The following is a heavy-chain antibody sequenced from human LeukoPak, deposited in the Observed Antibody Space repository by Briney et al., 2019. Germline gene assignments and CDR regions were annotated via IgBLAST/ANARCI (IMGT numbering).Heavy chain of an antibody. Sequence: SQTLSLTCAISGDSVSSNSAAWNWIRQSPSRGLEWLGRIYYRPKWYNDYAVSVKSRITINPDTSKNQFSLQLNSVTPEDTAVYYCARVSLTGTTTIFDYWGQGTLVTVSS. CDR2: IYYRPKWYN. CDR3: ARVSLTGTTTIFDY. CDR1: GDSVSSNSAA. D-gene: IGHD1-7*01. V-gene: IGHV6-1*01. J-gene: IGHJ4*02.